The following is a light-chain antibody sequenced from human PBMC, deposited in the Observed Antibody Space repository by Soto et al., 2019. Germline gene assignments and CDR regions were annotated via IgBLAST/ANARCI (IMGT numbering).Light chain of an antibody. CDR2: GAF. V-gene: IGKV3-15*01. CDR1: QSVSSD. J-gene: IGKJ5*01. Sequence: EIVMTQSPAPLSVSPADRATLSCTASQSVSSDLAWYQQKPGQAPRXLIYGAFTRATGIPTRFSGSGAGTEFTLTINSLQAEDCAVYYCQQYYNSTRTFCQGTRLEIK. CDR3: QQYYNSTRT.